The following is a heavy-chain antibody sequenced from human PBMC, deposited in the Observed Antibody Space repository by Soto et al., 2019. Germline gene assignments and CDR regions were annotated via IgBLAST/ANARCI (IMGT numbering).Heavy chain of an antibody. CDR3: AHRRGADYKGCFHY. V-gene: IGHV2-5*01. J-gene: IGHJ4*02. CDR2: IYWSDEK. CDR1: GFSLSTSGVG. Sequence: QITLKESGPTLVKPTQTLTLTCTFSGFSLSTSGVGVGWIRQPPGKALEWLALIYWSDEKRYSPSLSSRLTITKDTSKNQVVLTMTNMDPVGTATYYCAHRRGADYKGCFHYWGQGTLVTVSS. D-gene: IGHD4-4*01.